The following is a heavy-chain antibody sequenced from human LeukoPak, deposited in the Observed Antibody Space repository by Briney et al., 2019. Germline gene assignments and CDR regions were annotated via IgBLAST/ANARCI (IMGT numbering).Heavy chain of an antibody. CDR1: GGSVSSGSYY. CDR3: ARRIAVAGYNDAFDI. V-gene: IGHV4-61*01. D-gene: IGHD6-19*01. J-gene: IGHJ3*02. CDR2: IYYSGST. Sequence: SETLSLTCTVSGGSVSSGSYYWSWIRQPPGKGLEWIGYIYYSGSTNYNPSLKSRVTISVDTSKNQFSLKLSSVTAADTAVYYCARRIAVAGYNDAFDIWGQGTMVTVSS.